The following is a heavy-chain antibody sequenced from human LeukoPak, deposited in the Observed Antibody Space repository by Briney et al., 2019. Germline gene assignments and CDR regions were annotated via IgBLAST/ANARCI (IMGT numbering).Heavy chain of an antibody. J-gene: IGHJ4*02. CDR2: ISGSDSNT. CDR3: AKCASYWFLGYFDY. Sequence: GGSLRLSCAASGFTFSRHAISWVRQAPGKGLEWVSVISGSDSNTYYADSVKGRFTISRDNSKNTLYLQMNSLRAEDTAVYYCAKCASYWFLGYFDYWGQGSLVTVSS. V-gene: IGHV3-23*01. D-gene: IGHD3-9*01. CDR1: GFTFSRHA.